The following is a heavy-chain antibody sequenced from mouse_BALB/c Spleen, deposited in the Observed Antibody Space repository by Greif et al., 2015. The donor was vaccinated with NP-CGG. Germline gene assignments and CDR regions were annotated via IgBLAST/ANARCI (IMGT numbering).Heavy chain of an antibody. J-gene: IGHJ3*01. CDR1: GFNIKDTY. Sequence: VQLQQSGAELVKPGASVKLSCTASGFNIKDTYMHWVKQRPEQGLEWIGRIDPANGNTKYDPKFQGKATITADTSSNPAYLQLSSLTSEDTAVYYCARAYYGPWFAYWGQGTLVTVSA. CDR3: ARAYYGPWFAY. D-gene: IGHD2-10*01. V-gene: IGHV14-3*02. CDR2: IDPANGNT.